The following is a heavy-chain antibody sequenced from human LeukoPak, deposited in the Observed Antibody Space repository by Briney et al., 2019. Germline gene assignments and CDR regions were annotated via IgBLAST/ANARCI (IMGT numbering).Heavy chain of an antibody. D-gene: IGHD2-2*01. CDR1: GGTFRTYA. J-gene: IGHJ4*01. CDR2: IIPILGTT. V-gene: IGHV1-69*13. CDR3: AREGGGGYCTTTRCYYLDY. Sequence: ASVKVSCKASGGTFRTYAISWVRQAPGQGLEWMGGIIPILGTTNYAQKFQGRVTITADESTSTAYMELSSLRSEDTAVYYCAREGGGGYCTTTRCYYLDYWGLGTLVTVSS.